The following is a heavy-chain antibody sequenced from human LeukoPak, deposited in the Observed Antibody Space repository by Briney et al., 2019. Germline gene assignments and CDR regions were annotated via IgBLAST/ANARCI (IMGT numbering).Heavy chain of an antibody. J-gene: IGHJ4*02. CDR2: IYYGGST. D-gene: IGHD4-23*01. CDR3: ARDTEVAWYYFDY. V-gene: IGHV4-59*01. CDR1: GGSISSYY. Sequence: SETLSLTCTVPGGSISSYYWSWIRQPLGKGLEWIGYIYYGGSTNYNPSLKSRVTISVDTSKNQFSLKLSSVTAADTAVYYCARDTEVAWYYFDYWGQGTLVTVSS.